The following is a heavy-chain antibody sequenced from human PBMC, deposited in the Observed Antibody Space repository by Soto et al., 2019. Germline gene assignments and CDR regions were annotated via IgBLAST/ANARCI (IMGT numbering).Heavy chain of an antibody. CDR3: ASLLAGYSNGWYYYHS. D-gene: IGHD6-19*01. Sequence: SETLSLTCTVSGGSISSYFWSWIRQPPGKGLEWIGYIYYSGSTNYNPSLKSRVTMSVDTSKNQFSLKLSSVTAADTAVYYCASLLAGYSNGWYYYHSSGPGTMVTV. V-gene: IGHV4-59*12. CDR2: IYYSGST. J-gene: IGHJ4*02. CDR1: GGSISSYF.